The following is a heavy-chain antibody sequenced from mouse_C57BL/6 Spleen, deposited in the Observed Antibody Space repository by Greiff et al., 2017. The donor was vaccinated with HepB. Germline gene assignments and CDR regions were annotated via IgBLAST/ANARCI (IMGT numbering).Heavy chain of an antibody. V-gene: IGHV5-4*01. CDR3: ARDTGLGWYFDV. D-gene: IGHD4-1*01. Sequence: VQLKQSGGGLVKPGGSLKLSCAASGFTFSSYAMSWVRQTPEKRLEWVATISDGGSYTYYPDNVKGRFTISRDNAKNNLYLQMSHLKSEDTAMYYCARDTGLGWYFDVWGTGTTVTVSS. CDR2: ISDGGSYT. CDR1: GFTFSSYA. J-gene: IGHJ1*03.